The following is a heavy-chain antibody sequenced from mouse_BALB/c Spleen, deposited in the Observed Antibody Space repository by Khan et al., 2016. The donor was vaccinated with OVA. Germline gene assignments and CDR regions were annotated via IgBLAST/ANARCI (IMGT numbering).Heavy chain of an antibody. CDR2: IYPGSGST. CDR1: GYTFTDYI. V-gene: IGHV1-77*01. J-gene: IGHJ3*01. CDR3: ARSPYGNSFAY. Sequence: VELVESGPELVKPGASVKMSCKASGYTFTDYIMSWVKQRTGQGLEWIGEIYPGSGSTYYNEKFKGKATLTADTSSNTAYMHLSSLTSEDSAVYFGARSPYGNSFAYWGQGTLVTVSA. D-gene: IGHD2-1*01.